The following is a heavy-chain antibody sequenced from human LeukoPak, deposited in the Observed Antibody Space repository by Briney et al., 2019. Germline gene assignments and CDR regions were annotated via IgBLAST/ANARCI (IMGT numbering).Heavy chain of an antibody. J-gene: IGHJ6*02. CDR3: ARQSPSRSSENGMDV. CDR1: GYSCTSYW. CDR2: IYPGGSDT. D-gene: IGHD6-25*01. V-gene: IGHV5-51*01. Sequence: GESLKISCQGSGYSCTSYWIGWVRQMPGKGPEWMGIIYPGGSDTRYSPSFQGQVTISADKSISTAYLQWSSLKASDTAMYYCARQSPSRSSENGMDVWGQGTTVTVSS.